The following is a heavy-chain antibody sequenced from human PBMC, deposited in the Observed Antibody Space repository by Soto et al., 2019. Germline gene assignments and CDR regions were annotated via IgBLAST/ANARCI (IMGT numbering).Heavy chain of an antibody. CDR2: INHSGST. Sequence: PSETLSLTCAVYGGSFSGYYWSWIRQPPGKGLEWIGEINHSGSTNYNPSLKSRVTISVDTSKNQFSLKLSSVTAADTAVYYCARGAGRGYQLLMYGSGSYFDYWGQGTLVTVSS. CDR3: ARGAGRGYQLLMYGSGSYFDY. CDR1: GGSFSGYY. D-gene: IGHD3-10*01. V-gene: IGHV4-34*01. J-gene: IGHJ4*02.